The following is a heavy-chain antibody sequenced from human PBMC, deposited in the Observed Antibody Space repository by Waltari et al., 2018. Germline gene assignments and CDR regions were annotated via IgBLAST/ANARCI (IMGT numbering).Heavy chain of an antibody. J-gene: IGHJ4*02. CDR3: ATEPAPGAGINY. V-gene: IGHV3-48*01. CDR1: AFTFGVFS. CDR2: ISASRAAI. Sequence: EVQLVESGGGFVQPGGSLRLSCLGSAFTFGVFSMHWIRQAPGKGLEWVAYISASRAAIYYAESVKGRFTISRDNAKNSLFLQMTNLGVEDTAVYYCATEPAPGAGINYWGQGILVTVSS. D-gene: IGHD6-19*01.